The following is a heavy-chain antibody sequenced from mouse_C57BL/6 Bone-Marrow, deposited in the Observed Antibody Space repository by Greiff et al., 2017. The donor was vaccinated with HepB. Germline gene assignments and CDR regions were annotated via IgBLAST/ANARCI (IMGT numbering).Heavy chain of an antibody. CDR2: ISDGGSYT. Sequence: EVKLVESGGGLVKPGGSLKLSCAASGFTFSSYAMSWVRQPPEKRLEWVATISDGGSYTYYPDNVKGRFTISRDNAKNNLYLQMSHLKSEDTAMYYCARDWSNYAAYWGQGTLVTVSA. V-gene: IGHV5-4*01. J-gene: IGHJ3*01. D-gene: IGHD2-5*01. CDR3: ARDWSNYAAY. CDR1: GFTFSSYA.